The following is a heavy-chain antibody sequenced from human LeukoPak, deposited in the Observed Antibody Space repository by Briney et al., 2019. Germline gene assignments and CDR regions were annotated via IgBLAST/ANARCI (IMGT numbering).Heavy chain of an antibody. CDR3: ARDDTNYERGFDY. J-gene: IGHJ4*02. CDR2: IYYSGST. D-gene: IGHD3-22*01. Sequence: TSETLSLTCTVSSGSVNSYYWSWIRQPPGKGLEWIGYIYYSGSTYYNPSLKSRVTISVDTSKNQFSLKLSSVTAADTAVYYCARDDTNYERGFDYWGQGTLVTVSS. V-gene: IGHV4-59*02. CDR1: SGSVNSYY.